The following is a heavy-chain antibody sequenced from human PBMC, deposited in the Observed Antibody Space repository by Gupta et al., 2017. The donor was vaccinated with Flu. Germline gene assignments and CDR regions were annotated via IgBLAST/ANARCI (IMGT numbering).Heavy chain of an antibody. D-gene: IGHD6-6*01. CDR3: VKGSSSARPYYFDY. Sequence: EVQLLESGGGSVQPGGSLRLSCAASGFTFRSYTMSWVRQAPGKGLEWFSAISDNSVYTYYADSVTGRFTISRDNSMNTLFLQMNSLRAEDTAVYYCVKGSSSARPYYFDYWGQGTLVTVSS. V-gene: IGHV3-23*01. J-gene: IGHJ4*02. CDR2: ISDNSVYT. CDR1: GFTFRSYT.